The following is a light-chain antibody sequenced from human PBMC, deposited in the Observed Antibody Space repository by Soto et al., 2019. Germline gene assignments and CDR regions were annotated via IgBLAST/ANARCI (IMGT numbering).Light chain of an antibody. J-gene: IGLJ1*01. CDR3: LLYYGGAYV. CDR1: TGAVTSGYY. CDR2: STS. Sequence: QAVVTQEPSLTVSPGGTVTLTCASSTGAVTSGYYPNWFQQKPGQAPRPLIYSTSNKHSWTPARFSGSLLGGKAALTLSGVQPEDEAEYNCLLYYGGAYVFGTGTKVTVL. V-gene: IGLV7-43*01.